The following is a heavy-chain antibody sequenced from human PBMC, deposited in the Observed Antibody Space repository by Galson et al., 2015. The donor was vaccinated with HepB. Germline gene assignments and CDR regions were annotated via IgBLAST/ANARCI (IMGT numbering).Heavy chain of an antibody. D-gene: IGHD1-26*01. CDR2: IIPIFGIA. Sequence: SVKVSCKASGGTFSSYAISWVRQAPGQGLEWMGGIIPIFGIANYAQKFQGRVTITADKSTSTVYMELSSLRSEDTAVYYCARAVGATLYDAFDIWGQGTMVTVSS. V-gene: IGHV1-69*10. CDR3: ARAVGATLYDAFDI. J-gene: IGHJ3*02. CDR1: GGTFSSYA.